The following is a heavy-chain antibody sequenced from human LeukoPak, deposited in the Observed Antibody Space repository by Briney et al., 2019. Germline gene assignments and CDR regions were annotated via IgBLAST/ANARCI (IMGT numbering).Heavy chain of an antibody. Sequence: ASVTVSCKASGYTFTVYYMHWVRQAPGQGLEWMGWINPNSGGTNYTQKFQGRVTITRDTAISTAYMELSRLRSDDTAVYYCARETSSGYWGQGTLVTVSS. CDR3: ARETSSGY. J-gene: IGHJ4*02. CDR2: INPNSGGT. D-gene: IGHD6-6*01. V-gene: IGHV1-2*02. CDR1: GYTFTVYY.